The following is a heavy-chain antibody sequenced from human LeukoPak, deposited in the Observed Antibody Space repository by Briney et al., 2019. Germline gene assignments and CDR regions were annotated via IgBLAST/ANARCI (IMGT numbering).Heavy chain of an antibody. CDR1: GGSFSGYY. J-gene: IGHJ4*02. CDR2: INHSGST. D-gene: IGHD5-24*01. CDR3: ARGRRDGYNLRHFDY. V-gene: IGHV4-34*01. Sequence: SETLSLTCAVYGGSFSGYYWSWIRQPPGKGLEWIGEINHSGSTNYNPSLKSRVTITVDTSKNQLSLKLSSVTAADTAVYYCARGRRDGYNLRHFDYWGQGTLVTVSS.